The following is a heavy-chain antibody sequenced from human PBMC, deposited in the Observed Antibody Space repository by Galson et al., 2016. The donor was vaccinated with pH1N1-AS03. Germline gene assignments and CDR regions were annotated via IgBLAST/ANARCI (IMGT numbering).Heavy chain of an antibody. CDR1: GYRFTSYW. J-gene: IGHJ5*01. CDR3: ARRISVTGREFDS. D-gene: IGHD6-19*01. CDR2: MYPANFDT. V-gene: IGHV5-51*01. Sequence: QSGAEVKKPGESLKISCEGSGYRFTSYWIVWVRQMPGKGLEWMGIMYPANFDTRYSPSFQGHVTISADTSINTAYLQWSSLRASDTAMYYCARRISVTGREFDSWGQGTLVTVSS.